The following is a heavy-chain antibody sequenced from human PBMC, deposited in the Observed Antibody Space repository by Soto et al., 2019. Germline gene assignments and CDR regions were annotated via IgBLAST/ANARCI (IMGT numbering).Heavy chain of an antibody. D-gene: IGHD2-8*01. CDR3: ARGPLDYPIPDFDY. J-gene: IGHJ4*02. Sequence: ASVTVSCKASGYTFTSYGISWVRQAPGQGLEWMGWISTFNSHTDYAQKVQGRVAMTTDRSTGTAYMELRSLRSDDTAVYYCARGPLDYPIPDFDYWGQGTLVTVSS. CDR2: ISTFNSHT. V-gene: IGHV1-18*01. CDR1: GYTFTSYG.